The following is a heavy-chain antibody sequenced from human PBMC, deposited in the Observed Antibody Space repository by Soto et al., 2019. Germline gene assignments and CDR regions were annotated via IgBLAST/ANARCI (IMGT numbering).Heavy chain of an antibody. CDR3: ARSRGGVQD. CDR1: GGSFSDYY. J-gene: IGHJ1*01. V-gene: IGHV4-34*01. CDR2: FTDSGIT. Sequence: QGQLQQWGAGLLKPSETLSLICAGYGGSFSDYYWGWIRQPPGKGLEFIGEFTDSGITNYNPSLKSRVTVSADTSNNQCSLKLRSVTAADTAVYYCARSRGGVQDWGQGTLVTVSS. D-gene: IGHD3-10*01.